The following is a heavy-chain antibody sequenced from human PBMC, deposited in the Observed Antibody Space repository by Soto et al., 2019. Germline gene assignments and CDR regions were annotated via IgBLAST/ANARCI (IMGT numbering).Heavy chain of an antibody. CDR1: GGSISSYY. CDR2: IYYSGRT. Sequence: QVQLQESGPGLVKPSETLSLTCTVSGGSISSYYWSWIRQPPGKGLEWIGYIYYSGRTNYNPSLKSRVTISVDTSKNQFSLKLSSVTAADTAVYYCARVPDFWSGRKWGFDPWGQGTLVTVSS. CDR3: ARVPDFWSGRKWGFDP. D-gene: IGHD3-3*01. J-gene: IGHJ5*02. V-gene: IGHV4-59*01.